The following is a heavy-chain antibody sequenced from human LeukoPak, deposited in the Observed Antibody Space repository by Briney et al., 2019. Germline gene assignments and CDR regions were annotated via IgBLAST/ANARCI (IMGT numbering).Heavy chain of an antibody. CDR1: GGSISSGFYY. D-gene: IGHD3-22*01. CDR3: ARQPGLYDSSGYYYGREEFFDP. J-gene: IGHJ5*02. Sequence: PSETLSLTCTVSGGSISSGFYYWSWIRQPAGKGLDWIGRINTSGSTKYNPSLKSRVTISVDTSKNQFSLKLSSVTAADTAVYYCARQPGLYDSSGYYYGREEFFDPWGQGTLVTVSS. CDR2: INTSGST. V-gene: IGHV4-61*02.